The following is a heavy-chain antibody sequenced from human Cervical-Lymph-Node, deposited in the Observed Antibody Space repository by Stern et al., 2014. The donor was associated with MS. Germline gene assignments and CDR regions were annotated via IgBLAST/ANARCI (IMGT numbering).Heavy chain of an antibody. J-gene: IGHJ4*02. CDR3: GRRNCPNGICYIDY. Sequence: QVQLVQSGPEVKKPGASVQVSCKTSGYTFTDYYIHWVRQAPGQGLEWVGRLNPNSGVTDYAQQFQGRVTCTGDTSTTTSYMDLRSLRYDDTALYYCGRRNCPNGICYIDYWGQGSLVTVSS. CDR2: LNPNSGVT. V-gene: IGHV1-2*01. D-gene: IGHD2-8*01. CDR1: GYTFTDYY.